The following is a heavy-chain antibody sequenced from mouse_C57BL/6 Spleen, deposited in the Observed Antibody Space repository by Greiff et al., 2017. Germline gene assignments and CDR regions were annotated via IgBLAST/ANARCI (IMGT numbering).Heavy chain of an antibody. CDR3: ARATEYYFDY. D-gene: IGHD1-1*01. CDR2: INPGSGGT. J-gene: IGHJ2*01. CDR1: GYAFTNYL. V-gene: IGHV1-54*01. Sequence: QVQLQQSGAELVRPGTSVKVSCKASGYAFTNYLIEWVKQRPGQGLEWIGVINPGSGGTNYNEKFKGKATLTADKSSSTAYMQLSSLTSEDSAVYFGARATEYYFDYWGQGTTLTVSS.